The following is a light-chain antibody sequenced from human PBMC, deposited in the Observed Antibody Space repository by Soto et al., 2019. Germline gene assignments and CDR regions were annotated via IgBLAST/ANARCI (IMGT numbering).Light chain of an antibody. CDR3: ISYTGSSTSYV. CDR2: EVN. CDR1: SSNVGSYKL. V-gene: IGLV2-23*02. J-gene: IGLJ1*01. Sequence: QSALTQPASVSGSPGQSITISCTGTSSNVGSYKLVSWYQQHPGKAPKLMIFEVNKRPSGVSNRFSGSKSGNTASLTISGLQAEDEADYYCISYTGSSTSYVFGSGTKVTVL.